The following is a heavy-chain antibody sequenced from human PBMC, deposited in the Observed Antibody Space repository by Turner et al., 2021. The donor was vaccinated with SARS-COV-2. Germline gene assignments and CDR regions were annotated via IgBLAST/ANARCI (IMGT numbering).Heavy chain of an antibody. CDR1: GGSISSYH. Sequence: QVQLLWSGPGLVKPSETLSLTCDVSGGSISSYHWSWIRQPPGKGLEWIGNVLNSGSTNYNPSLKSRVTISRDTSKNQFSLILSSVTPADTAVYCCSRLASVVAVTHGGLDIWGQGTMVTVST. CDR3: SRLASVVAVTHGGLDI. J-gene: IGHJ3*02. CDR2: VLNSGST. V-gene: IGHV4-59*08. D-gene: IGHD2-15*01.